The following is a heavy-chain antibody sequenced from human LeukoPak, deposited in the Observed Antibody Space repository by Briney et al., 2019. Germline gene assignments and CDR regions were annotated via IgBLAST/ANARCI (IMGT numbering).Heavy chain of an antibody. D-gene: IGHD3-3*01. J-gene: IGHJ4*02. V-gene: IGHV1-18*01. Sequence: ASVKVSCKASGYTFNSYVISWVRQDPGQGLEWMGWINTYNGNTNYAQKLQGRVTMTTDTSTSTAYMELRSLRSDDRAMYYCARTRAGDFWSGYYGIDYWGQGTLVTVSS. CDR3: ARTRAGDFWSGYYGIDY. CDR2: INTYNGNT. CDR1: GYTFNSYV.